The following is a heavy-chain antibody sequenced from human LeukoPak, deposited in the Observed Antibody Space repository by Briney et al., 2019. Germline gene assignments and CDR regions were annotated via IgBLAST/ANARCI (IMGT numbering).Heavy chain of an antibody. J-gene: IGHJ4*02. Sequence: ETLSLTCTVSGGSISSYYWSWIRQPPGKGLEWIGYIYYSGSTDYNPSLKSRVTISVDTSKNQFSLKLSSVTAADTAVYYCARVRRQYYYDSSGYFDYWGQGTLVTVSS. D-gene: IGHD3-22*01. V-gene: IGHV4-59*01. CDR1: GGSISSYY. CDR2: IYYSGST. CDR3: ARVRRQYYYDSSGYFDY.